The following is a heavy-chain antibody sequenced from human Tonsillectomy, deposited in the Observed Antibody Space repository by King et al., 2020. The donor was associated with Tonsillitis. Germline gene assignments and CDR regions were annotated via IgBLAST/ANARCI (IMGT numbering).Heavy chain of an antibody. CDR1: GFTFSSYW. D-gene: IGHD6-19*01. CDR2: INQHGSEK. J-gene: IGHJ4*02. V-gene: IGHV3-7*01. Sequence: VQLVESGGGLVQPGGSLRLSCAASGFTFSSYWMTWVRQAPGKGLEWVANINQHGSEKYYVASVKGRFTISRDYAKNSLYLQMNSLRVEDTAVYYCARGQGYAVAGSPKFDHWGQGTLVTVSS. CDR3: ARGQGYAVAGSPKFDH.